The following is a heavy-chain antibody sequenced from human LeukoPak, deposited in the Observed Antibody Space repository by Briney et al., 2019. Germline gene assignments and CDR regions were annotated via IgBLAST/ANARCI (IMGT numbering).Heavy chain of an antibody. CDR2: IYTSGST. Sequence: PSETLSLTCTVSGGSISSGSYYWSWIRQPAGKGLEWIGRIYTSGSTNYNPSLKSRVTISVDTSKNQFSLKLSSVTAADTAVYYCARGRIAARPYYYYYMDVWGKGTTVTVSS. CDR1: GGSISSGSYY. J-gene: IGHJ6*03. D-gene: IGHD6-6*01. V-gene: IGHV4-61*02. CDR3: ARGRIAARPYYYYYMDV.